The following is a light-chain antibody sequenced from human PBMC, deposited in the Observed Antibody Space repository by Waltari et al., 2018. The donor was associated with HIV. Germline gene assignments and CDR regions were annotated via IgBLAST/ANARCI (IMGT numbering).Light chain of an antibody. Sequence: QSVLTQPPSASGTPGQRVTIPCSGSSSNIGSNTLNWYQQLPGTAPKLLIYSNTQRPSGVPDRFSGSKSGTSASLAISGLQSEDEADYYCAAWDDSLNGLVFGGGTKLTVL. CDR1: SSNIGSNT. V-gene: IGLV1-44*01. CDR2: SNT. CDR3: AAWDDSLNGLV. J-gene: IGLJ2*01.